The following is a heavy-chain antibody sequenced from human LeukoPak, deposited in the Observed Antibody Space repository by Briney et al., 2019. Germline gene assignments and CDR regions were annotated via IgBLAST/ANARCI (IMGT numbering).Heavy chain of an antibody. CDR3: AREAVAGTTNFDY. J-gene: IGHJ4*02. CDR2: INPNSGGT. V-gene: IGHV1-2*02. CDR1: GYTFTGYY. D-gene: IGHD6-19*01. Sequence: VSVKVSCKASGYTFTGYYMHWVRQAPGQGLEWMGWINPNSGGTNYAQKFQGRVTMTRDTSISTAYMELSRLGSDDTAVYYCAREAVAGTTNFDYWGQGTLVTVSS.